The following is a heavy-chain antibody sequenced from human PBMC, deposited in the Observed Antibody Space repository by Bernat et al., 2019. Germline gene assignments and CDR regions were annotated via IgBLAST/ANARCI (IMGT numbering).Heavy chain of an antibody. CDR2: IYPGDSDT. D-gene: IGHD2-15*01. Sequence: EVQLVQSGAEVKKPGESLKISCKGSGYSFSTYWIGWARQMSGKGLEWMGVIYPGDSDTRYSPSFQGQVTISVDKSTATAYLQWNSLKASDTVMYYCARRYCSGNGCYPGRPRDWYFDLWGRGTLVTVSS. J-gene: IGHJ2*01. CDR1: GYSFSTYW. V-gene: IGHV5-51*01. CDR3: ARRYCSGNGCYPGRPRDWYFDL.